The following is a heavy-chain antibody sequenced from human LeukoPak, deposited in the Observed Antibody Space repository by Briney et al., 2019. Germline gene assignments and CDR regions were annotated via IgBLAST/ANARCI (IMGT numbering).Heavy chain of an antibody. CDR3: ARDAFSRISVFGVVSDAFDI. D-gene: IGHD3-3*01. CDR2: IKQDGSEK. J-gene: IGHJ3*02. CDR1: GFTFISYW. V-gene: IGHV3-7*01. Sequence: PWGSLLLSCAASGFTFISYWMSWVRQAPGKGPEWVANIKQDGSEKYYVDSVKGRFTISRDNAKNSLYLQMNSLRAEDTAVYYCARDAFSRISVFGVVSDAFDIWGQGTMVTVSS.